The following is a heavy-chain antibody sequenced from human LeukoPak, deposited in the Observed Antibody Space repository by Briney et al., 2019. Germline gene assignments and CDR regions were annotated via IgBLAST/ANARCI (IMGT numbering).Heavy chain of an antibody. Sequence: GGSLRLSCVASGFTFSSRWMHWVRQAPGKGLVWVSIINTDGSTTRYADFVEGRFTISRDNARNTLYLEMNSLRVEDTAVYFCARDISRTMDVWGQGTTVTVSS. CDR3: ARDISRTMDV. CDR1: GFTFSSRW. V-gene: IGHV3-74*01. J-gene: IGHJ6*02. CDR2: INTDGSTT. D-gene: IGHD2/OR15-2a*01.